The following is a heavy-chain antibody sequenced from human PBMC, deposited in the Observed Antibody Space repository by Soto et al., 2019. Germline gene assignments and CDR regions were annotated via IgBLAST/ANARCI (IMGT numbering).Heavy chain of an antibody. CDR2: IWYDGSNK. CDR3: ARTYGDYGIDY. D-gene: IGHD4-17*01. J-gene: IGHJ4*02. CDR1: GFTFSSYG. Sequence: QVQLVESGGGVVQPGRSLRLSCAASGFTFSSYGMRWVREAPGKGLEWVAVIWYDGSNKYYADSVKGRFTISRDNSKNTLYLQMNSLRAEDTAVYYCARTYGDYGIDYWGQGTLVTVSS. V-gene: IGHV3-33*01.